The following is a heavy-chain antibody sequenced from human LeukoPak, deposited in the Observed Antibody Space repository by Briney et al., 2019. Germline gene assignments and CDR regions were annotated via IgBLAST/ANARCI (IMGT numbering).Heavy chain of an antibody. CDR1: GGSISTNTYY. CDR2: IGSSMTT. V-gene: IGHV4-39*01. Sequence: SETLSLTCTVSGGSISTNTYYWGWIRQPPGKGLEWIGTIGSSMTTYYNPSLKSRVTIFVDTSKNQFSLKLTSVTAADTAVYYCAGRPYYYMDVWGKGTTVTVS. CDR3: AGRPYYYMDV. J-gene: IGHJ6*03.